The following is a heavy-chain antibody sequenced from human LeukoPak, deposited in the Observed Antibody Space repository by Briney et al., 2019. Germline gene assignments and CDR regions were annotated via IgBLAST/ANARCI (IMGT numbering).Heavy chain of an antibody. CDR3: ARVRADGTYPDKDYFDY. CDR1: GGSISSGGYY. V-gene: IGHV4-31*03. J-gene: IGHJ4*02. CDR2: IYYSGST. Sequence: SETLSLTCTVSGGSISSGGYYWSWIRQHPGKGLEWIGYIYYSGSTYYNPSLKSRVTISVDTSKNQFSLKLSSVTAADTAVYYCARVRADGTYPDKDYFDYWGQGTLVTVSS. D-gene: IGHD1-26*01.